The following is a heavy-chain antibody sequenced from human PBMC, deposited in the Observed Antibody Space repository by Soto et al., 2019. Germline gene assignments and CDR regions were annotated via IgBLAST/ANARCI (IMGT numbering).Heavy chain of an antibody. CDR3: ARAPNDYGDNPNRYFDY. V-gene: IGHV4-38-2*01. CDR2: IYHSGSA. D-gene: IGHD4-17*01. J-gene: IGHJ4*02. CDR1: GYSISSGYY. Sequence: QVQLQESGPGLVKPSETLSLTCAVSGYSISSGYYWGWFRQSPGKGLEWIGSIYHSGSAYHNPSLKSRVPRSVDRSKNQFSLKLTSVTAADTAVYYCARAPNDYGDNPNRYFDYWGQGILVTVSS.